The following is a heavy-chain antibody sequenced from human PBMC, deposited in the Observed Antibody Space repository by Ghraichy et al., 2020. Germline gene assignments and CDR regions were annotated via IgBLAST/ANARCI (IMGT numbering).Heavy chain of an antibody. CDR2: TYYTGST. D-gene: IGHD3-16*01. CDR3: ARGVSVKYYGMDV. Sequence: SETLSLTCTVSGDSLSSDYWSWIRQPPGQGLECIGYTYYTGSTHYNPSLKSRITISVDRSKNQISLRLRSVTAADTGVYYCARGVSVKYYGMDVWGQGTTVAVSS. J-gene: IGHJ6*02. CDR1: GDSLSSDY. V-gene: IGHV4-59*01.